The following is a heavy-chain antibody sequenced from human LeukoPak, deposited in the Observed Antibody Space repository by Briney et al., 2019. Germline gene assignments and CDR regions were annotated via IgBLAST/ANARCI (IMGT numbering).Heavy chain of an antibody. J-gene: IGHJ4*02. Sequence: PGGSLRLSCAASGFTFSSYGMHWVRQAPGKGLEWVAVIWYDGSNKYYADSVKGRITISRDNSKNTLYLQMDSLRAEDTAVYYCAREIRSRRQLVPFDYWGQGTLVTVSS. CDR3: AREIRSRRQLVPFDY. CDR1: GFTFSSYG. CDR2: IWYDGSNK. V-gene: IGHV3-33*01. D-gene: IGHD6-6*01.